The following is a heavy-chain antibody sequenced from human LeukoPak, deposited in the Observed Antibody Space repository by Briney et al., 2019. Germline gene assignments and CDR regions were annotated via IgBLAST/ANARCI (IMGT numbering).Heavy chain of an antibody. CDR1: GYTFTDYH. J-gene: IGHJ4*02. D-gene: IGHD3-16*01. V-gene: IGHV1-2*02. Sequence: ASVKVSCKASGYTFTDYHMHWVRQAPGQGLEWMGWINPNSGGTNYAQKFQGRVSMTRDTSTSTAYMELSRLRSDDTAVHYCVTVSSFGDYWGQGTLVTVYS. CDR3: VTVSSFGDY. CDR2: INPNSGGT.